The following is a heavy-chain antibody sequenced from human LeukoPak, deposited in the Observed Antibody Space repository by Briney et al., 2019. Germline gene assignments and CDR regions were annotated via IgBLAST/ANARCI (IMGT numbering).Heavy chain of an antibody. V-gene: IGHV3-7*01. D-gene: IGHD3-10*01. Sequence: GGSLRLSCAASGFSFSTYAMHWVRQAPGKGLEWVANIKQDGSEKYYVDSVKGRFTISRDNAKNSLYLQMNSLRAGDMAVYYCARDQSPKRGAYYYYMDVWGKGTTVTVSS. CDR2: IKQDGSEK. CDR3: ARDQSPKRGAYYYYMDV. CDR1: GFSFSTYA. J-gene: IGHJ6*03.